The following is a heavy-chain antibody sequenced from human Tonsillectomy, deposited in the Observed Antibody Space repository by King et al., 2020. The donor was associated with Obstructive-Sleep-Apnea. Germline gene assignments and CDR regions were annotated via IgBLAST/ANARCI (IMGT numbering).Heavy chain of an antibody. D-gene: IGHD1-14*01. CDR3: NRADRG. V-gene: IGHV3-73*01. CDR2: IRSRTNGYAT. Sequence: VQLVESGGGLVQPGGSLKLSCEASGFTFSGSVLHWVRQASGNGLEWIGRIRSRTNGYATTYAASVQGRFTISRDDSKNTLYLQMNSLRIDDTAVYYCNRADRGWGQGTLVTVSS. CDR1: GFTFSGSV. J-gene: IGHJ4*02.